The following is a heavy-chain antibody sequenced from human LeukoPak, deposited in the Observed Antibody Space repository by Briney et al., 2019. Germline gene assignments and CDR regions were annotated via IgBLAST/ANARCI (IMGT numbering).Heavy chain of an antibody. Sequence: SETLSLTCTVSGGSISSSSYYWGWIRQPPGKGLEWIGSIYYSGSTYYNPSLKSRVTISVDTSKNQFSLKLSSVTAADTAVYYCARTTTVVTRHFDYWGRGTLVTVSS. J-gene: IGHJ4*02. CDR2: IYYSGST. V-gene: IGHV4-39*07. CDR1: GGSISSSSYY. D-gene: IGHD4-23*01. CDR3: ARTTTVVTRHFDY.